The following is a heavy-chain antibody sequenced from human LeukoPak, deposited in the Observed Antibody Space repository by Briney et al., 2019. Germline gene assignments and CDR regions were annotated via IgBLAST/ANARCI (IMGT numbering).Heavy chain of an antibody. CDR3: AKDFYYDSSGYPNPLDY. J-gene: IGHJ4*02. D-gene: IGHD3-22*01. Sequence: GGSLRLSCAASGFTFSSCAMSWVRQAPGKGLEWVSAISGSGGSTYYADSVKGRFTISRDNSKNTLYLQMNSLRAEDTALYYCAKDFYYDSSGYPNPLDYWGQGTLVTVSS. V-gene: IGHV3-23*01. CDR2: ISGSGGST. CDR1: GFTFSSCA.